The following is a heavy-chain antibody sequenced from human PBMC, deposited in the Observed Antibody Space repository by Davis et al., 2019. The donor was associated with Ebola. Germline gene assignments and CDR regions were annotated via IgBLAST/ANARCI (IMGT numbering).Heavy chain of an antibody. CDR2: ISYDGSNK. CDR3: ARELRTGGVVFDS. V-gene: IGHV3-33*01. CDR1: GFTFSGYG. J-gene: IGHJ4*02. D-gene: IGHD2-8*02. Sequence: GESLKISCAASGFTFSGYGMHWVRQAPGKGLEWVTVISYDGSNKYYTDSVKGRFTVSRDNSKSTMFLQMNGLRAEDTAVYYCARELRTGGVVFDSWGQGTLVSVSS.